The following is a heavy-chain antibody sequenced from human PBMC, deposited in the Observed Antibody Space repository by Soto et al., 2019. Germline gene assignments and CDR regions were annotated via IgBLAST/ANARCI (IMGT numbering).Heavy chain of an antibody. CDR1: GYTFSSYV. CDR3: ARGGSLYWYFEL. Sequence: ASVKVSCKASGYTFSSYVITWVRQAPGQGLEWMGWISAYNGNINYAQKFQGRVTMTTDTSTSTAYMELRSLRSDDTAVYYCARGGSLYWYFELWGRGTLVSVSS. V-gene: IGHV1-18*01. CDR2: ISAYNGNI. D-gene: IGHD1-26*01. J-gene: IGHJ2*01.